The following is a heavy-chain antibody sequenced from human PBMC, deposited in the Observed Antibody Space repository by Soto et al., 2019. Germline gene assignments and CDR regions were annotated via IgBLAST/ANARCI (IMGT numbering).Heavy chain of an antibody. CDR3: ARDGAPEGIT. CDR2: IFYSGST. Sequence: QVQLQESGPGLVKPSETLSLTCTVSGGSISSYYWSWIRQPPGKGLEWIGYIFYSGSTNYNPSLKSRVTISVDTSKNQFSLKLSSVTAAATAVYYCARDGAPEGITWGQGTLVTVSS. V-gene: IGHV4-59*01. CDR1: GGSISSYY. J-gene: IGHJ5*02. D-gene: IGHD1-20*01.